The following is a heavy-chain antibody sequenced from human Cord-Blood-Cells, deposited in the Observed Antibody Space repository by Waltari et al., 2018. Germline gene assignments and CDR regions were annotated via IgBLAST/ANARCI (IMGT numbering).Heavy chain of an antibody. CDR2: ISYDGSKK. J-gene: IGHJ4*02. V-gene: IGHV3-30-3*01. D-gene: IGHD3-22*01. Sequence: QVQLVESGGGVVQPGRSLRLSCAASGFTFSSYAMHWVRQAPGKGLEWVAVISYDGSKKYYADSVKGRFTSSRDNSKNTLYLQMNSLRAEDTAVYYCARDYSEEPMRWYFDYWGQGTLVTVSS. CDR3: ARDYSEEPMRWYFDY. CDR1: GFTFSSYA.